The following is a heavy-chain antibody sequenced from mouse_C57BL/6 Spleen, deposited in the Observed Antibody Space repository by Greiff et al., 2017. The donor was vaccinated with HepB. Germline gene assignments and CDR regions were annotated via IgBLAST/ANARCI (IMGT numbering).Heavy chain of an antibody. CDR2: IYTRDGST. CDR3: ARGGVYYYGSSYDWYFDV. D-gene: IGHD1-1*01. CDR1: GYTFTDHT. V-gene: IGHV1-78*01. Sequence: QVQLKESDAELVKPGASVKISCKVSGYTFTDHTIHWMKQSPEQGLEWIGYIYTRDGSTKYNEKFKGKATLTADKSSSTAYMQLNSLTSEDSAVYFCARGGVYYYGSSYDWYFDVWGTGTTVTVSS. J-gene: IGHJ1*03.